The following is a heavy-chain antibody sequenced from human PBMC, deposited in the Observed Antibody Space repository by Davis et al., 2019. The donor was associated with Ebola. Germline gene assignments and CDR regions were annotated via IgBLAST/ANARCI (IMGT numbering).Heavy chain of an antibody. Sequence: PGGSLRLSCAASKFTFSNYGMNWVRQAPGKGLQWVSSIGSSSNYIYYSDSVKGRFSVSRDNARHSLYLQMHSLRAEDTAVYYCVRDGEAFDSSGSYEVPFDSWGQGTLVTVSS. CDR3: VRDGEAFDSSGSYEVPFDS. V-gene: IGHV3-21*01. D-gene: IGHD3-22*01. CDR1: KFTFSNYG. J-gene: IGHJ4*02. CDR2: IGSSSNYI.